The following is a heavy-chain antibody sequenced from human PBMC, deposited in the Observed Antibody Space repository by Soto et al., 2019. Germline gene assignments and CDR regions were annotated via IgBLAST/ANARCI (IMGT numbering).Heavy chain of an antibody. CDR1: GYTFTSYD. V-gene: IGHV1-8*01. J-gene: IGHJ5*01. CDR2: MNPNSGNT. D-gene: IGHD6-13*01. CDR3: ARAAAAGTWFDP. Sequence: ASVKVSCKASGYTFTSYDINWVRQATGQGLEWMGWMNPNSGNTGYAQKFQGRVTMTRNTSISTAYMELSSLRSEDTAVYYCARAAAAGTWFDPWGQGNLVTVS.